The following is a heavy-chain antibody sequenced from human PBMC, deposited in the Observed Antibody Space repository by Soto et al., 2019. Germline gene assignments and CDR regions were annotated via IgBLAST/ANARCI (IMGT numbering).Heavy chain of an antibody. CDR2: VSAGGGAA. CDR1: GFAFSTYV. D-gene: IGHD3-16*01. Sequence: EVQLLESGGGLVQPGGSLRLSCTASGFAFSTYVMSWVRQAPGKGLEWVSSVSAGGGAAWHTDSVRGRFTVTKDKSKNTLFLQLSSLRAEDTAVYYCARAEGGAFDHWGQGTQFTVST. CDR3: ARAEGGAFDH. V-gene: IGHV3-23*01. J-gene: IGHJ4*02.